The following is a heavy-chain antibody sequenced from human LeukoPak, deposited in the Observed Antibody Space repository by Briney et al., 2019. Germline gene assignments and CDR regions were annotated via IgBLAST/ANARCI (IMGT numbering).Heavy chain of an antibody. J-gene: IGHJ4*02. D-gene: IGHD1-26*01. Sequence: GGSLRLSCAASGFTFSNHGMNWVRQAPGKGLEWVSGISPSGDITYYADSVKGRFTISRDNSKNTLYLQMNSLRAEDTAVYYCAKDFLLPFDYWGQGTLVTVSS. V-gene: IGHV3-23*01. CDR2: ISPSGDIT. CDR3: AKDFLLPFDY. CDR1: GFTFSNHG.